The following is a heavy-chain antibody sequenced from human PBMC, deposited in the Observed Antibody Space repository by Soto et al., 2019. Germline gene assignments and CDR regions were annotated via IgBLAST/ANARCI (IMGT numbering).Heavy chain of an antibody. Sequence: PRGSLILSCAASGFTFSSYSMNWVLQAPGKGLEWVSYISSSSSTIYYADSVKGRFTISRDNAKNSLYLQMNSLRDEDTAVYYCARGGPLRFLEWLIYGMDVWGQGTTVTVTS. J-gene: IGHJ6*02. CDR3: ARGGPLRFLEWLIYGMDV. D-gene: IGHD3-3*01. V-gene: IGHV3-48*02. CDR1: GFTFSSYS. CDR2: ISSSSSTI.